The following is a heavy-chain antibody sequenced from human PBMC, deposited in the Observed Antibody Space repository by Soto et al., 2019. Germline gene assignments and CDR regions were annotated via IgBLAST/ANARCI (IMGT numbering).Heavy chain of an antibody. J-gene: IGHJ6*03. CDR3: ARGGTIFGVVIIYYYYYMDV. CDR2: INPSGGST. Sequence: ASVTVSCKASGYTFTSYYMHWVRQAPGQGLEWMGIINPSGGSTSYAQKFQGRVTMTRDTSTSTVYMELSSLRSEDTAVYYCARGGTIFGVVIIYYYYYMDVWGKGTTVTVSS. V-gene: IGHV1-46*03. CDR1: GYTFTSYY. D-gene: IGHD3-3*01.